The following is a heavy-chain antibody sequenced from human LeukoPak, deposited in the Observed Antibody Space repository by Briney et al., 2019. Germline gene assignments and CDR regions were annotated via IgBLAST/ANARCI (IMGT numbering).Heavy chain of an antibody. CDR1: GYTFTSYG. J-gene: IGHJ6*02. V-gene: IGHV1-18*01. CDR3: ARDHNYYYYYGMDV. CDR2: ISAYNGNT. Sequence: ASVKVSCKASGYTFTSYGISWVRQAPGQGREWMGWISAYNGNTNYAQKLQGRVTMTTDTSTSTAYMELRSLRSDDTAVYYCARDHNYYYYYGMDVWGQGTTVTVSS.